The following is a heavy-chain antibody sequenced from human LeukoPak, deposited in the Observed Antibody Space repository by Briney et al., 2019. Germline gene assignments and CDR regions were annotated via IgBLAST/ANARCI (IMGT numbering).Heavy chain of an antibody. Sequence: SVKVSCKASGGTFSSYAISWVRQAPGQGLEWMGGIIPIFGTANYAQKFQGRVTITADESTSTAYMELSSLRSEDTAVYYCARGGYYDTPNWFDPWGQGTLVAVSS. D-gene: IGHD3-22*01. J-gene: IGHJ5*02. CDR1: GGTFSSYA. CDR3: ARGGYYDTPNWFDP. V-gene: IGHV1-69*13. CDR2: IIPIFGTA.